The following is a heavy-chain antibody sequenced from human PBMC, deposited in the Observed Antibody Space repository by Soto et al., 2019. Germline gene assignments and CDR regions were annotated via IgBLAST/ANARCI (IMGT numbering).Heavy chain of an antibody. D-gene: IGHD3-3*01. CDR1: DGSFSGYY. V-gene: IGHV4-34*01. CDR2: INHSGST. Sequence: QVQLHQWGAGLLKPSETLSLTCAVYDGSFSGYYWSWIRQPPGKGLEWIGEINHSGSTNYNPSLKSRVTTSVDTSKNHFSLKLSSVTAADTAVYYCARGFRGNDDFWSGYPLDPWGQGTLVTVSS. CDR3: ARGFRGNDDFWSGYPLDP. J-gene: IGHJ5*02.